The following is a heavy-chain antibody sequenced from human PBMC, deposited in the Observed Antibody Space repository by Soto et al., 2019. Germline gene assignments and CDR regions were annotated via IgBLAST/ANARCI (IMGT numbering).Heavy chain of an antibody. D-gene: IGHD1-20*01. V-gene: IGHV4-59*01. CDR2: IYYSGST. J-gene: IGHJ6*02. Sequence: SETLSLTCTVSGGSMSSYYWSWIRQPPGKGLEWIGYIYYSGSTNYNPSLKSRVTISVDTSKNQFSLKLSSVTAADTAVYYCARWAPLLTGTTRDYYYYGMDVWGQGTTVTVSS. CDR3: ARWAPLLTGTTRDYYYYGMDV. CDR1: GGSMSSYY.